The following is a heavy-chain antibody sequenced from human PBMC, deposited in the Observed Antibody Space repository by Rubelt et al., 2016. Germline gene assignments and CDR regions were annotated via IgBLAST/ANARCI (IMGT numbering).Heavy chain of an antibody. Sequence: EVQLVQSGPEVKKPGESLKISCKGSGYSFTTYWIGWVRQMPGKGLEWMGIIYPGDSDTRYSPPCQGEVTISADKSISTAYLQWSRLKASDTAMYYCARLERFFGPFDPWGQGSLVTVSS. CDR1: GYSFTTYW. D-gene: IGHD1-1*01. V-gene: IGHV5-51*01. J-gene: IGHJ5*02. CDR2: IYPGDSDT. CDR3: ARLERFFGPFDP.